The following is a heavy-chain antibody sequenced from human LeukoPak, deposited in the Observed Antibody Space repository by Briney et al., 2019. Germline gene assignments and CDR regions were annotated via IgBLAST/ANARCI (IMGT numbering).Heavy chain of an antibody. CDR1: GFTFSSYG. CDR3: ARDPQWRSSGWYGEDAFDI. V-gene: IGHV3-33*01. CDR2: IWYDGSNK. D-gene: IGHD6-19*01. Sequence: GGSLRLSCAASGFTFSSYGMHWVRQAPGKGLERVAVIWYDGSNKYYADSVKGRFTISRDNSKNTLYLQMNSLRAEDTAVYYCARDPQWRSSGWYGEDAFDIWGQGTMVTVSS. J-gene: IGHJ3*02.